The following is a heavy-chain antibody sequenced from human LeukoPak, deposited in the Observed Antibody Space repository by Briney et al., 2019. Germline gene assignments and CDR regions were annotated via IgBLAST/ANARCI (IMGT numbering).Heavy chain of an antibody. V-gene: IGHV3-7*02. D-gene: IGHD3-10*01. CDR3: ARVGGSGSYYPYDY. Sequence: GGSLRLSCAASGFTFSSYWMSWVRQAPGKGLEWVADIKQDGSDKHYVDSVKGRFTISRDNSKNTLYLQMNSLRAEDTAVYYCARVGGSGSYYPYDYWGQGTLVTVSS. CDR1: GFTFSSYW. CDR2: IKQDGSDK. J-gene: IGHJ4*02.